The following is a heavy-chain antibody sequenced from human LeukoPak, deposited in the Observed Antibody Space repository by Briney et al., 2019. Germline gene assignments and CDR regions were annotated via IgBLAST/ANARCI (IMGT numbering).Heavy chain of an antibody. CDR2: ISYSGST. J-gene: IGHJ4*02. V-gene: IGHV4-59*01. CDR1: GGSIGSYY. CDR3: ARGGWLRSGDYFDY. Sequence: PSETLSLTCTVSGGSIGSYYWSWIRQPPGKALEWIGYISYSGSTNYNPSLKSRVTISVDTPKNQFSLKLSSVTAADTAVYYCARGGWLRSGDYFDYWGQGTLVTVSS. D-gene: IGHD5-12*01.